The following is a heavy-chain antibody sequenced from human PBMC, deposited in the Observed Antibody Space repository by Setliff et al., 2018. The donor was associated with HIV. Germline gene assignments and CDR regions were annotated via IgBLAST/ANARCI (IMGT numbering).Heavy chain of an antibody. D-gene: IGHD3-10*01. CDR3: AGETYYGSGSYLPTEYYYYYMDV. CDR2: IIRFFGTT. V-gene: IGHV1-69*05. CDR1: GGALSSYA. J-gene: IGHJ6*03. Sequence: SVKVSCKASGGALSSYALSWVRQAPGQGLEWLGGIIRFFGTTDYAQKFQGRVTITTDESTTTAYMELRSLRSEDTAVYYCAGETYYGSGSYLPTEYYYYYMDVWGKGTTVTVSS.